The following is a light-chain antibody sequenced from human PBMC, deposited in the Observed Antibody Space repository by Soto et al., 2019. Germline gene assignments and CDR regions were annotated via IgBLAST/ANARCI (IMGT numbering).Light chain of an antibody. Sequence: EIVMTQSPATLSVSPGERATLSCRASQSVSTNLAWHQQKPGQAPRLLIYGASTRATGIPARFSGSGSGTEFTLTISSLQSEDFALYYCQQYGNSPPLTFGGGTKVDI. J-gene: IGKJ4*01. CDR1: QSVSTN. CDR2: GAS. CDR3: QQYGNSPPLT. V-gene: IGKV3-15*01.